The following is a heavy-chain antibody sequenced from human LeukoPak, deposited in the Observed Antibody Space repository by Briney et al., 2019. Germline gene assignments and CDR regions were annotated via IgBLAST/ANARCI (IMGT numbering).Heavy chain of an antibody. J-gene: IGHJ3*02. D-gene: IGHD5-18*01. Sequence: LGESLKISCKGSGYSFTSYWIGWVRQMPGKGLEWIGIIYPGDSDTRYSTSFQGQVTISADKSISTAYLQWSSLKASDTAMYSCARPTSYGYPSAFDIWGQGTMVTVSS. CDR1: GYSFTSYW. CDR2: IYPGDSDT. CDR3: ARPTSYGYPSAFDI. V-gene: IGHV5-51*01.